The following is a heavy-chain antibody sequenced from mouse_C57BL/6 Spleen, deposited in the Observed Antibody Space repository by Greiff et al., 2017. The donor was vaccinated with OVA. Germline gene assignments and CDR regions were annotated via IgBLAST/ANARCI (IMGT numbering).Heavy chain of an antibody. CDR1: GYTFTDYY. CDR3: ARSRGNYYGSSYWYFDV. D-gene: IGHD1-1*01. V-gene: IGHV1-75*01. CDR2: IFPGSGST. J-gene: IGHJ1*03. Sequence: VKLQQSGPELVKPGASVKISCKASGYTFTDYYINWVKQRPGQGLEWIGWIFPGSGSTYYNEKFKGKATLTVDKSSSTAYMLLSSLTSEDSAVYFCARSRGNYYGSSYWYFDVWGTGTTVTVSS.